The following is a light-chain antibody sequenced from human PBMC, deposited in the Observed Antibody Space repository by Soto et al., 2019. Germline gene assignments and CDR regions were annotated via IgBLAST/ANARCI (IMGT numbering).Light chain of an antibody. CDR2: GAS. Sequence: EIVMKHSPVTLSVSPCERVTLSSRASQSVSSNLAWYQQKPGQAPRLLIYGASSRPTGIPDRFSGSGSGTDFTLTISRLEPEDFAVYYCQQYGSSSTFGQGTRLE. CDR1: QSVSSN. V-gene: IGKV3-20*01. CDR3: QQYGSSST. J-gene: IGKJ5*01.